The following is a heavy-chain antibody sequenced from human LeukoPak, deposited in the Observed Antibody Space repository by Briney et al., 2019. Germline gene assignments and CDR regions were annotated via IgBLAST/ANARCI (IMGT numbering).Heavy chain of an antibody. CDR2: ICDSGGRT. J-gene: IGHJ4*02. V-gene: IGHV3-23*01. CDR3: AKRGVVIRVILVGFHKEAYYFDY. D-gene: IGHD3-22*01. CDR1: GITLSNYG. Sequence: GGSLRLSCAVSGITLSNYGMSWVRQAPGEGLEWVAGICDSGGRTNYADSVKGRFTISRDNPKNTLYLQMNSLRAEDTAVYFCAKRGVVIRVILVGFHKEAYYFDYWGPGTLVTVSS.